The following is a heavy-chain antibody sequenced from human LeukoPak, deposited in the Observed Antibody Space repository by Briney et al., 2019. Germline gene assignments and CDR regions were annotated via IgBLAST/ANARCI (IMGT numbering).Heavy chain of an antibody. CDR3: ARGDGFFDY. J-gene: IGHJ4*02. V-gene: IGHV4-34*01. D-gene: IGHD5-24*01. CDR1: GGSFSGYY. CDR2: INHSGST. Sequence: SETLSLTCAVYGGSFSGYYWSWVRQPPGKGLEWIGEINHSGSTNYNPSLKSRVTISVDTSKNQFSLKLSSVTAADTAVYYCARGDGFFDYWGQGTLVTVSS.